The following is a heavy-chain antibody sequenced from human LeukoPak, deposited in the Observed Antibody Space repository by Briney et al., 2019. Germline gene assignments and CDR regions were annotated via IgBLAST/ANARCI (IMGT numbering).Heavy chain of an antibody. Sequence: ASVKVSCKASGYTFTGYYMHWVRQAPGQGLEWMGWINPNSGGTNYAQKFQGRVTMTRDTSISTAYMELSRLRSDDTSVYYCARAPPQLNYYDSSGLDYWGQGTLVTVSS. CDR1: GYTFTGYY. D-gene: IGHD3-22*01. V-gene: IGHV1-2*02. CDR2: INPNSGGT. CDR3: ARAPPQLNYYDSSGLDY. J-gene: IGHJ4*02.